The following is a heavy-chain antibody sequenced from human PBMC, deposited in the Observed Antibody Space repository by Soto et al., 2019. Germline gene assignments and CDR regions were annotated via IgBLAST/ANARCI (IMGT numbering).Heavy chain of an antibody. V-gene: IGHV1-3*01. J-gene: IGHJ4*02. CDR2: INAGNGNT. CDR3: CRGRKLGPPHYYFDY. D-gene: IGHD3-10*01. CDR1: GYTFTSYA. Sequence: ASVKVSCKASGYTFTSYAMHWVRQAPGQRLEWMGWINAGNGNTKYSQKFQGRVTITRDTSASTAYMELSSLRSEDTAVYYCCRGRKLGPPHYYFDYWGQGTLVTVSS.